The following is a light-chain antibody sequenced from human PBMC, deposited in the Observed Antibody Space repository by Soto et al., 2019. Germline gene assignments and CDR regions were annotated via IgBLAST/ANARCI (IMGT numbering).Light chain of an antibody. Sequence: DIVMTQSPLSLPVTPGEPASISCRSSQSLLHSNGYNYLDWYLQKPGQSPQLLIYLCSNRASGVPDRFSGSGSGTDFTLKISRVEAEDVGVYYCLQALLTPRFGQGTKVEI. V-gene: IGKV2-28*01. J-gene: IGKJ1*01. CDR2: LCS. CDR3: LQALLTPR. CDR1: QSLLHSNGYNY.